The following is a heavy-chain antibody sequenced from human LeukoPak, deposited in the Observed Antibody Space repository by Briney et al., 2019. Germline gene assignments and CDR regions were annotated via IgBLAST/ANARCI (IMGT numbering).Heavy chain of an antibody. CDR2: LYSAGNT. CDR3: ARDRRGYSGYDTITYFDY. D-gene: IGHD5-12*01. Sequence: GGSLRLSCAASGFTVSSNYMNWVRQAPGKGLEWVSVLYSAGNTYYADSVKGRFTISRDNAKNSLYLQMNSLRAEDTAVYYCARDRRGYSGYDTITYFDYWGQGTLVTVSS. V-gene: IGHV3-66*01. J-gene: IGHJ4*02. CDR1: GFTVSSNY.